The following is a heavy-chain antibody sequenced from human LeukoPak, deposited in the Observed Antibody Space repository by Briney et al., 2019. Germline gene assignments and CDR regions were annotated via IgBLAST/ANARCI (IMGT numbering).Heavy chain of an antibody. V-gene: IGHV4-59*01. Sequence: SETLSLTCTVSGRSINYYYWNWIRQSPGKGLEWIAYISYTGSTNYNPSLRSRVTISIDTSKSQFFLKLSSVTAADTAIYYCARIDHRYFDLWGRGTLVTVSS. J-gene: IGHJ2*01. CDR2: ISYTGST. CDR1: GRSINYYY. CDR3: ARIDHRYFDL.